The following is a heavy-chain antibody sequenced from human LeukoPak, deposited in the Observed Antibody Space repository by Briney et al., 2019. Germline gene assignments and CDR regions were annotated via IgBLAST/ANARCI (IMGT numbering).Heavy chain of an antibody. Sequence: GGSLRLSCAAPGFTVSSNYMSWVRQAPGKGLEWVSVIYSGGSTYYADSVKGRFTISRDNSKNTLYLQMNSLRAEDTAVYYCARGGGYYYGKLDYWGQGTLVTVSS. D-gene: IGHD3-22*01. V-gene: IGHV3-53*01. CDR1: GFTVSSNY. CDR3: ARGGGYYYGKLDY. J-gene: IGHJ4*02. CDR2: IYSGGST.